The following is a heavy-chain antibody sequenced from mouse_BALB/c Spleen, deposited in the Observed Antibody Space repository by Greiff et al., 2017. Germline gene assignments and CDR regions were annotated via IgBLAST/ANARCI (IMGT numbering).Heavy chain of an antibody. Sequence: VHLVESGPGLVAPSQSLSITCTVSGFSLTSYGVHWVRQPPGKGLEWLGVIWAGGSTNYNSALMSRLSISKDNSKSQVFLKMNSLQTDDTAMYYCARHGAYAAMDYWGQGTSVTVSS. V-gene: IGHV2-9*02. J-gene: IGHJ4*01. CDR1: GFSLTSYG. CDR3: ARHGAYAAMDY. CDR2: IWAGGST. D-gene: IGHD1-1*01.